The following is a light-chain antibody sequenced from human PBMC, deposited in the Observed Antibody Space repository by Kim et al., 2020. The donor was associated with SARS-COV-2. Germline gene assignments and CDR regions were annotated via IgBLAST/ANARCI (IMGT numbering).Light chain of an antibody. CDR1: SRRSYY. CDR2: GKN. Sequence: VAWGQKVRITCQGDSRRSYYASWYQQKPGQAPVLVIYGKNNRPSGIPDRFSGSTSGNTASLTITGAQAEDEADYYCNSRDSSGNVVFGGGTQLTVL. J-gene: IGLJ2*01. CDR3: NSRDSSGNVV. V-gene: IGLV3-19*01.